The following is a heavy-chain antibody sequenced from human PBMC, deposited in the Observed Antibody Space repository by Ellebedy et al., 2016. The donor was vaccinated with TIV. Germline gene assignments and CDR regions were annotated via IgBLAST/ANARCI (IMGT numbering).Heavy chain of an antibody. J-gene: IGHJ4*02. V-gene: IGHV3-9*01. Sequence: SLKISCAASGFTFDDYAMHWVRQAPGKGLEWVSGISWNSGSIGYADSVKGRFTISRDNAKNSLYLQMNSLRAEDTALYYCAKVGIAAAGSLTGWGQGTLVTVSS. CDR2: ISWNSGSI. CDR3: AKVGIAAAGSLTG. D-gene: IGHD6-13*01. CDR1: GFTFDDYA.